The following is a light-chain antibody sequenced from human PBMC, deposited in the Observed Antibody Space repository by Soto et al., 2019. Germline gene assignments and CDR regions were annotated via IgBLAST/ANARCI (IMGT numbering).Light chain of an antibody. Sequence: DIQMTQSPSALSASVGDRVIITCRASQSISTWLAWYQQKPGEAPKLLISDASSFESGVPSRFSGSGSGTEFTLTISSLQPDDFATYYCQQYSSNSGTFGQGTKVDIK. CDR2: DAS. CDR3: QQYSSNSGT. V-gene: IGKV1-5*01. CDR1: QSISTW. J-gene: IGKJ1*01.